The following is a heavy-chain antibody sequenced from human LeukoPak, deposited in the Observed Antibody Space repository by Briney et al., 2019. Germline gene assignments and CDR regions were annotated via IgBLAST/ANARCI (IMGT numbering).Heavy chain of an antibody. CDR1: GYTFTGYY. CDR3: ASSGPGGNPFDY. V-gene: IGHV1-2*02. J-gene: IGHJ4*02. CDR2: INPNSGGT. D-gene: IGHD4-23*01. Sequence: ASVKVSCKASGYTFTGYYMHWVRQAPGQGLEWMGWINPNSGGTNYARKFQGRVTMTRDTSISTAYMELSRLRSDDTAVYYCASSGPGGNPFDYWGQGTLVTVSS.